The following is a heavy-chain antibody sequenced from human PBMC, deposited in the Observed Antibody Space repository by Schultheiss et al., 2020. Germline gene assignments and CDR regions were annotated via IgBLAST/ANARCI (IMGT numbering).Heavy chain of an antibody. J-gene: IGHJ6*02. V-gene: IGHV3-23*01. CDR2: ISGSGGST. D-gene: IGHD6-13*01. Sequence: GGSLRLSCAASGFTVSSNYMSWVRQAPGKGLEWVSAISGSGGSTYYADSVKGRFTISRDNSKNTLYLQMNSLRAEDTAVYYCARVFVPQLVHYYYGMDVWGQGTTVTVSS. CDR3: ARVFVPQLVHYYYGMDV. CDR1: GFTVSSNY.